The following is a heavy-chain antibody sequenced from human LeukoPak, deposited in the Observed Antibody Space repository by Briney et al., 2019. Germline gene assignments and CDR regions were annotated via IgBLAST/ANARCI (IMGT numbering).Heavy chain of an antibody. CDR3: ARQPPYYWGMDV. CDR1: GYSFTNYW. J-gene: IGHJ6*02. CDR2: ICPGDSDT. V-gene: IGHV5-51*01. Sequence: GESLKISCKGSGYSFTNYWIGWVRQTPGKGLEWMGIICPGDSDTRYSPSFQGQVTISADKSISTAYLQWSSLKASDTAIYYCARQPPYYWGMDVWGRGPRSPSP. D-gene: IGHD3-10*01.